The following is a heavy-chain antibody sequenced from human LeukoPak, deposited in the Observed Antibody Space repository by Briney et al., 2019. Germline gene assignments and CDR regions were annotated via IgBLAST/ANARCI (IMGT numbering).Heavy chain of an antibody. CDR3: ARDPSEERGYPYNWFDP. V-gene: IGHV3-53*01. D-gene: IGHD5-12*01. J-gene: IGHJ5*02. Sequence: GGSLRLSCAASGFTVSSNYMSWVRQAPGKGLEWVSVVYTGGTTYYADSVQGRFTISRDNSKNTVYLQMSSLRAEDTAVYYCARDPSEERGYPYNWFDPWGQGTLVTVSS. CDR2: VYTGGTT. CDR1: GFTVSSNY.